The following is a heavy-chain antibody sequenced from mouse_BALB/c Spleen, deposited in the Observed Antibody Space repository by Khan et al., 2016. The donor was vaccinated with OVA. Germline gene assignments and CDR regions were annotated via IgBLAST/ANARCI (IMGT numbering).Heavy chain of an antibody. J-gene: IGHJ2*01. Sequence: EVQLQESGPGLVKPSQSLSLTCTVTGYSITSGYGWNWIRQFPGNKLEWMGYISYSGSTNYNQSFKSRISITRDTSKNQFFLQLNSVTTEDTATYYCARTARIKYWGQGTTLTVSS. CDR2: ISYSGST. CDR3: ARTARIKY. V-gene: IGHV3-2*02. D-gene: IGHD1-2*01. CDR1: GYSITSGYG.